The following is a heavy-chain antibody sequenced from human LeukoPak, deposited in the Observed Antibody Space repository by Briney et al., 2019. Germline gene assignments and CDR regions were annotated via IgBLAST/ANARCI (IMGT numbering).Heavy chain of an antibody. CDR1: GGSISSYY. CDR2: IYYSGST. D-gene: IGHD2-2*01. J-gene: IGHJ4*02. Sequence: PSETLSLTCTVSGGSISSYYWSWIRQPPGKGLEWIGYIYYSGSTNYNPSLKSQVNISVDTSKNQFSLKLTSVTAADTAVYYCARLPCTSTSRSRRWAFDYWGQGTLVTVSS. V-gene: IGHV4-59*08. CDR3: ARLPCTSTSRSRRWAFDY.